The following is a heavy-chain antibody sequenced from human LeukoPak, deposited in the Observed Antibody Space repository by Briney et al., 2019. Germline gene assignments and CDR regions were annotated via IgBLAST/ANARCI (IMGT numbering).Heavy chain of an antibody. D-gene: IGHD6-19*01. CDR3: AKSSNGYSSGLRSYYYNGMDV. Sequence: SETLPLTCTVSGGSISNYYWNWLRQPPGKELEWIGYIYYSGSTNYNPSLKSRVTISVDKSKNQFSLKLSSVTAADTAVYYCAKSSNGYSSGLRSYYYNGMDVWGQGTTVTVSS. J-gene: IGHJ6*02. CDR2: IYYSGST. V-gene: IGHV4-59*08. CDR1: GGSISNYY.